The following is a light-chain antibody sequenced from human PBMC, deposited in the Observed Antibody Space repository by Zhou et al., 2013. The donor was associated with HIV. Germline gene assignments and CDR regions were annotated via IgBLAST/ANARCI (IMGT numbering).Light chain of an antibody. CDR2: DAA. J-gene: IGKJ1*01. Sequence: IQVTQSPSSLSASVGDRVTITCRTSQNINNYLNWYQQKPGKAPSLLIYDAARLRSGVPSRFSGSGSGTEFTLTISSLQPEDFATYYCLQHNSYPWTFGQGTKVEIK. CDR1: QNINNY. V-gene: IGKV1-17*01. CDR3: LQHNSYPWT.